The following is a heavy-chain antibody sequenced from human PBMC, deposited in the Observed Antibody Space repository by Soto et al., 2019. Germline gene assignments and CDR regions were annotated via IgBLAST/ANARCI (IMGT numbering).Heavy chain of an antibody. V-gene: IGHV3-23*01. CDR2: ISGSGGST. Sequence: WGSLSLSCSASGFTISSYAMSWVRQAPGQGLEWVSAISGSGGSTYYTYYMPCRFTSSIKYFKTKTYLQIHSLSYEDTAVYYCEKASTRERWYLDLWGRGTMVTVSS. CDR1: GFTISSYA. J-gene: IGHJ2*01. CDR3: EKASTRERWYLDL. D-gene: IGHD1-1*01.